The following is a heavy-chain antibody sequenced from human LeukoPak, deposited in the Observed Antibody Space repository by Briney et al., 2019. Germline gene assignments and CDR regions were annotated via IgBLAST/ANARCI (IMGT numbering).Heavy chain of an antibody. J-gene: IGHJ6*03. CDR2: ISSSSSDI. CDR1: GFTFSSYS. V-gene: IGHV3-21*04. CDR3: AKDRKEYSSSVLLGYNSYYMDV. Sequence: GGSLRLSCAASGFTFSSYSMNWVRQAPGKGLEWVSSISSSSSDIYYADSVKGRFTTSRDNFTNTLYFQMNSLRADDTAVYYCAKDRKEYSSSVLLGYNSYYMDVGGEGTTVTVSS. D-gene: IGHD6-6*01.